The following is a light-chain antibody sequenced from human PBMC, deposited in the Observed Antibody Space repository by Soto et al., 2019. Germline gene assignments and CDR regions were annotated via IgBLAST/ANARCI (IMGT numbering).Light chain of an antibody. CDR2: DAS. Sequence: DIQMTQSPSSLSASVGDRVTITCQASQDISNYLNWYQQKPGKAPKLLNDDASILETGVPSSFSGSGSGTDVTFNISSLQPEDIATYYCQQYDNLLYTFGQGTTLEIK. V-gene: IGKV1-33*01. J-gene: IGKJ2*01. CDR1: QDISNY. CDR3: QQYDNLLYT.